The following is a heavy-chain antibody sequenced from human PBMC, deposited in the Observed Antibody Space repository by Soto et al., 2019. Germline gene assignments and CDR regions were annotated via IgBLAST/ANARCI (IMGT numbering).Heavy chain of an antibody. CDR3: AHMRLAAYYYGMDV. J-gene: IGHJ6*02. D-gene: IGHD6-13*01. V-gene: IGHV2-5*02. CDR1: GFSLSTSGVG. Sequence: QITLKESGPTLVKPTQTLTLTCTFSGFSLSTSGVGVGWIRQPPGKAQEWLALIYWDDDKRYSPSLKSRLTITNDTSKNQVVLTMTHMDPVDTATYYCAHMRLAAYYYGMDVWGQGTTVTVSS. CDR2: IYWDDDK.